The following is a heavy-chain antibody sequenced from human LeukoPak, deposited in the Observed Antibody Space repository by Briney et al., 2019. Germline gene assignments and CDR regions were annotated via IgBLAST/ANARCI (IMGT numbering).Heavy chain of an antibody. J-gene: IGHJ4*02. D-gene: IGHD5-18*01. CDR1: GFTFSSYW. V-gene: IGHV3-7*01. Sequence: PGGSLRLSRAASGFTFSSYWMTWVRQAPGKGLEWVANIKQDGSEKYYVDSVKGRFTISRDNAKNSLYLQMNSLRAEDTAVYYCARSGHSYGFGYWGQGTLATVSS. CDR2: IKQDGSEK. CDR3: ARSGHSYGFGY.